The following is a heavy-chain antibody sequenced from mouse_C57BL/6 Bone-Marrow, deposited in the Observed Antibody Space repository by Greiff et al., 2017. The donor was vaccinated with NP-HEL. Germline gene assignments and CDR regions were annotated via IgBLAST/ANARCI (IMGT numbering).Heavy chain of an antibody. CDR2: ITHSGET. V-gene: IGHV12-3*01. Sequence: VQVVESGPGLVKPSQSLFLTCSITGFPITSGYYWIWIRQSPGKPLEWMGYITHSGETFYNPSLQSPISITRETSKNQFFLQLNSVTTEDTAMYYCAGDSPAMDYWGQGTSVTVSS. CDR1: GFPITSGYY. J-gene: IGHJ4*01. CDR3: AGDSPAMDY.